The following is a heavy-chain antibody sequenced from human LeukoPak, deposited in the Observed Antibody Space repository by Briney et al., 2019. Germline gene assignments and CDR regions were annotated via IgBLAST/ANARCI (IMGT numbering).Heavy chain of an antibody. D-gene: IGHD3-10*01. Sequence: GGSLRLSCDASGFIFSDYYISFVRQAPGKGLEWVSYISNPSSTRYYADSVKGRFTISRDNAKNSLYLQMNSLRAEDTAVYYCARCGDGLPCDFDYWGQGTLVTVSS. V-gene: IGHV3-11*04. CDR2: ISNPSSTR. CDR3: ARCGDGLPCDFDY. CDR1: GFIFSDYY. J-gene: IGHJ4*02.